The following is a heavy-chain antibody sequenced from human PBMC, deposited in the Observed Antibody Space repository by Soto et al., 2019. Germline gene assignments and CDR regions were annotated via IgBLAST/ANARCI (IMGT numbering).Heavy chain of an antibody. Sequence: SETLSLTCTLSGVSITSGAYYWTWVRQHPGKCLEWIGYIYYNGNTYFSPSLKSRLTISIDTSKNQFSLKLSSVTAADTAMYYCARARLRAVYAFDFWGQGTMVTV. CDR2: IYYNGNT. V-gene: IGHV4-31*03. D-gene: IGHD4-17*01. CDR1: GVSITSGAYY. J-gene: IGHJ3*01. CDR3: ARARLRAVYAFDF.